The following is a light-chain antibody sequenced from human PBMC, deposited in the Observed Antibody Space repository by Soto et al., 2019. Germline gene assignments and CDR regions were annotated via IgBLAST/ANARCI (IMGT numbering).Light chain of an antibody. CDR3: PQYGSSPLT. V-gene: IGKV3-20*01. CDR1: QNVRSNE. J-gene: IGKJ4*01. Sequence: EIVLTQSPGTLSLSPGERATLSCRASQNVRSNELAWYQQKPGQAPRLLIYGASSRATAIPDRVSGSGSGTDCPLTISRLETDDFAVYYCPQYGSSPLTFGGGTKVEFK. CDR2: GAS.